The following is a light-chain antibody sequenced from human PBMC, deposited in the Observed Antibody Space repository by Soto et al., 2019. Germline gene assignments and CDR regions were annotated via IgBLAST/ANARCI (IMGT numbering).Light chain of an antibody. CDR2: GAS. Sequence: EIVLTQSPGTLSLSPGERATLSCRASQSVSSSYLAWYQRKPGQAPRLLIYGASSRATGIPDRFSGSGSGTDFTLTISRLEPGDFAVYYCQQYGSSWTFGQGTKVDIK. J-gene: IGKJ1*01. CDR1: QSVSSSY. V-gene: IGKV3-20*01. CDR3: QQYGSSWT.